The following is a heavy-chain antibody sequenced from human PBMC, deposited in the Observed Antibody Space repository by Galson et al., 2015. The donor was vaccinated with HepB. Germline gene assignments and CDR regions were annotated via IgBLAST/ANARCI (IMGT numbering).Heavy chain of an antibody. Sequence: SVKVSCKASGYTFTSYGISWVRQAPGQGLEWMGWISAYNGNTNYAQKLQGRVTMTTDTSTSTAYMELRSLRSDDTAVYYCAREGYYDSSGYWVDYWGQGTLVTVSS. CDR1: GYTFTSYG. D-gene: IGHD3-22*01. CDR2: ISAYNGNT. V-gene: IGHV1-18*04. CDR3: AREGYYDSSGYWVDY. J-gene: IGHJ4*02.